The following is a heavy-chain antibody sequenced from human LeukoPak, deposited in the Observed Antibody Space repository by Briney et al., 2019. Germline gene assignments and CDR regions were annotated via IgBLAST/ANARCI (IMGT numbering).Heavy chain of an antibody. CDR3: ARLTDYYDSSGYTTTSFGDY. CDR1: GYTFTSYG. V-gene: IGHV1-18*01. Sequence: ASVKVSCKASGYTFTSYGISWVRQAPGQGLEWMGWISAYNGNTNYAQKLQGRVTMTTDTSTSTAYMELRSLRSDDTAVYYCARLTDYYDSSGYTTTSFGDYWGQGTLVTVSS. J-gene: IGHJ4*02. CDR2: ISAYNGNT. D-gene: IGHD3-22*01.